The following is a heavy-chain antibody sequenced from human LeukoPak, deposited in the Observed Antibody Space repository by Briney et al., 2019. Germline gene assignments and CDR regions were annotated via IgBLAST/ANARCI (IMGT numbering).Heavy chain of an antibody. CDR3: ARGAYGDK. CDR1: GYTFTGYY. D-gene: IGHD4-17*01. V-gene: IGHV1-18*04. J-gene: IGHJ4*02. CDR2: ISTQSVNT. Sequence: ASVKVSCKASGYTFTGYYMHWVRQAPGQGLEWMGWISTQSVNTNYAQKVQGRLTLTTDRSTNTAYMELRSLRSDDTAVYYCARGAYGDKWGQGTMVTVSS.